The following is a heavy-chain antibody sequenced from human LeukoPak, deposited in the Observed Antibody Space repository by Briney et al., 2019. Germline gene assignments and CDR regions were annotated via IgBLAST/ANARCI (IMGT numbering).Heavy chain of an antibody. Sequence: PGGSLRLSCAASGFTFSSYGMHWVRQAPGKGLEWVAVISYDGSNKYYADSVKGRFTISRDNSKNTLYLQMNSLRAEDTAVYYCAKSDGAYYDILTGYRIDHWGQGTLVTVSS. J-gene: IGHJ4*02. CDR1: GFTFSSYG. V-gene: IGHV3-30*18. D-gene: IGHD3-9*01. CDR2: ISYDGSNK. CDR3: AKSDGAYYDILTGYRIDH.